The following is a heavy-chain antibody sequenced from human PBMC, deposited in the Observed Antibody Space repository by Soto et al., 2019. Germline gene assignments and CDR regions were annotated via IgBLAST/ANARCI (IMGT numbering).Heavy chain of an antibody. J-gene: IGHJ6*03. CDR1: GGSISSSSYY. D-gene: IGHD2-2*01. CDR2: IYYSGST. CDR3: ARGRRGDQLHPLYYYYYYMDV. V-gene: IGHV4-39*07. Sequence: PSETLSLTCSFSGGSISSSSYYWGWIRQPPGKGLEWIGSIYYSGSTYYNPSLKSRVTISVDTSKNQFSLKLSSVTAADTAVYYCARGRRGDQLHPLYYYYYYMDVWGKGTTVTVSS.